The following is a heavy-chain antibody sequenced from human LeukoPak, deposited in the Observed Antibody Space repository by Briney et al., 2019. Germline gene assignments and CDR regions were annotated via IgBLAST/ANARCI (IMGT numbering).Heavy chain of an antibody. J-gene: IGHJ4*02. Sequence: GGSPRLSCAASGFTFSSYSMNWVRQAPGKGLEWVSYISSSSSTIYYADSVKGRFAISRDNAKNSLYLQMNSLRAEDTAVYYCARGDYDYVWGSYRYYYFDYWGQGTLVTVSS. CDR3: ARGDYDYVWGSYRYYYFDY. V-gene: IGHV3-48*01. CDR1: GFTFSSYS. CDR2: ISSSSSTI. D-gene: IGHD3-16*02.